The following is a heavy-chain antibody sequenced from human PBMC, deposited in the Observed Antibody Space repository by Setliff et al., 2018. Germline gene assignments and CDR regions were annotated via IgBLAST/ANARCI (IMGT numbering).Heavy chain of an antibody. D-gene: IGHD2-15*01. CDR2: IKSKAYGGTA. V-gene: IGHV3-15*01. Sequence: PGGSLRLSCAASGFTFSNDWMSWVRQAPGKGLEWVGHIKSKAYGGTADYATAVKGRFSISRDDSKDTVFLQMNSLKTEDTGTYYCSTGADGWWGQGTLVTVSS. CDR1: GFTFSNDW. CDR3: STGADGW. J-gene: IGHJ4*02.